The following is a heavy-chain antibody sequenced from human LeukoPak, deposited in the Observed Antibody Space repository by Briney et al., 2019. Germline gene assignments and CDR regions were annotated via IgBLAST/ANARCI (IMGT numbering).Heavy chain of an antibody. CDR1: GFTFSSYA. CDR3: ATHFRGSYYYFDY. D-gene: IGHD1-26*01. V-gene: IGHV3-23*01. Sequence: QSGGSLRLSCAASGFTFSSYAMSWVRQAPGKGLEWVSAISASGGSTYYADSVKGRFTISRDNSKNTLYLQMNSLRAEDTAVYYCATHFRGSYYYFDYWGQGTLVTVSS. CDR2: ISASGGST. J-gene: IGHJ4*02.